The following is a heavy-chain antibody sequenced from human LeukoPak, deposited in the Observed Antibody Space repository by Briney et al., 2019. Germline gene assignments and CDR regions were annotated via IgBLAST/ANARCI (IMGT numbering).Heavy chain of an antibody. CDR1: GYTFTSYD. D-gene: IGHD1-26*01. CDR2: MNPNSGNT. Sequence: ASVKVSCKASGYTFTSYDINWVRQATGQGLEWMGWMNPNSGNTGYAQKFQGRVTMTTDTSTSTAYMELRSLRSDDTAVYYCARESGDRGAFDIWGQGTMVTVSS. J-gene: IGHJ3*02. CDR3: ARESGDRGAFDI. V-gene: IGHV1-8*01.